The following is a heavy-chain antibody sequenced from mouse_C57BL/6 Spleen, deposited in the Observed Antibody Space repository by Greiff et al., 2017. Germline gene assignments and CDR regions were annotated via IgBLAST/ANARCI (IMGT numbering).Heavy chain of an antibody. CDR3: ARMSSGSFAY. Sequence: QVQLQQSGPELVKPGASVKISCKASGYAFSSSWMNWVKQRPGKGLEWIGRIYPGDGDTNYNGKFKGKATLTEDKSSSTAYMQLSSLTFEDSAVYFCARMSSGSFAYWGQGTLVTVSA. CDR2: IYPGDGDT. J-gene: IGHJ3*01. D-gene: IGHD3-2*02. CDR1: GYAFSSSW. V-gene: IGHV1-82*01.